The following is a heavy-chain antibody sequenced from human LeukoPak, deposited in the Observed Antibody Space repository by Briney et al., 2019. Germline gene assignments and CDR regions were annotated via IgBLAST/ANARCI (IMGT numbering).Heavy chain of an antibody. Sequence: PGGSLRLSCAASGFTFDDYAMHWVRQAPGKGLEWVSGISWNSGSIGYADSVKGRFTISRDNAKNSLYLQMNSLRAEDTALYHCAKDPNYGDYAVGAFDIWGQGTMVTVSS. CDR3: AKDPNYGDYAVGAFDI. V-gene: IGHV3-9*01. J-gene: IGHJ3*02. CDR1: GFTFDDYA. CDR2: ISWNSGSI. D-gene: IGHD4-17*01.